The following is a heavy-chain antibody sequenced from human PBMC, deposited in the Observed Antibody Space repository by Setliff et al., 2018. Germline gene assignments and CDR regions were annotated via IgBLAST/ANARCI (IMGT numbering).Heavy chain of an antibody. CDR1: GYTFTNSI. CDR2: ISAYNGNT. Sequence: GPPVKVSCKASGYTFTNSIMNWVRQAPGQGLEWMGWISAYNGNTYHAQKFQDRLSMTTDTSTSTAYMELRSLRADDTAVYYCERLVRHCTRISCQRTSEADLWGQGTQVTVSS. D-gene: IGHD2-15*01. J-gene: IGHJ5*02. V-gene: IGHV1-18*04. CDR3: ERLVRHCTRISCQRTSEADL.